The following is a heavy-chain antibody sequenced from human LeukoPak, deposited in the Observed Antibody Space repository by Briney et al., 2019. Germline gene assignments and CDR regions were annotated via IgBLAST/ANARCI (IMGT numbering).Heavy chain of an antibody. Sequence: GASVKVSCKASGYTFTSYGISWVRQAPGQGLEWMGWISAYNGNTNYAQKLQGRVTMTTDTSTSTAYMELRSLRSDDTAVYYCARDCSSTSCHHYFDYWGQGTLVTVSS. CDR3: ARDCSSTSCHHYFDY. D-gene: IGHD2-2*01. CDR1: GYTFTSYG. J-gene: IGHJ4*02. CDR2: ISAYNGNT. V-gene: IGHV1-18*01.